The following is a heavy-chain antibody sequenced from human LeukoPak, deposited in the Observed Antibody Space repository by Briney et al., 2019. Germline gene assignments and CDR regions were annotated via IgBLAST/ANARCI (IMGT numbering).Heavy chain of an antibody. CDR2: ISWNSGSI. CDR1: GFTFDDYA. D-gene: IGHD3-9*01. J-gene: IGHJ4*02. Sequence: GRSLRLSCAAPGFTFDDYAMHWVRQAPGKGLEWVSGISWNSGSIGYADSVKGRFTISRDNAKNSLYLQMNSLRAEDTALYYCAKSGYFDWFGPFDYWGQGTLVTVSS. CDR3: AKSGYFDWFGPFDY. V-gene: IGHV3-9*01.